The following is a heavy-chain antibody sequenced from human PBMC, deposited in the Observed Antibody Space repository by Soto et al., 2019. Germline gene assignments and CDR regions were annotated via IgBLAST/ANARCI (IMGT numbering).Heavy chain of an antibody. Sequence: QVQLVQSGAEVKKPGSSVKVSCKASGGTFSSYTISWVRQAPGQGLEWMGRIIPILGIANYAQKFQGRVTRTADKSTSTAYVELRSLRSEDTAVYYCASLMSSGYYYGMDVWGQGNTVTVSS. CDR3: ASLMSSGYYYGMDV. D-gene: IGHD3-10*01. CDR1: GGTFSSYT. V-gene: IGHV1-69*02. CDR2: IIPILGIA. J-gene: IGHJ6*02.